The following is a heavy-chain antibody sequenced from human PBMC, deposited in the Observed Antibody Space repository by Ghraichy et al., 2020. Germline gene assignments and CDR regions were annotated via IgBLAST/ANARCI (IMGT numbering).Heavy chain of an antibody. J-gene: IGHJ6*01. V-gene: IGHV4-59*08. CDR3: ARGSINYYYGMDV. Sequence: ESLNISCTVSGGSISGYYWTWIRQPPGKGLEWIGYLYYTGNTNYNPSLKSRVTISVDTSKNQFSLKLSSVTAADTAVYYCARGSINYYYGMDVCGQGTPVTVSS. D-gene: IGHD1-14*01. CDR2: LYYTGNT. CDR1: GGSISGYY.